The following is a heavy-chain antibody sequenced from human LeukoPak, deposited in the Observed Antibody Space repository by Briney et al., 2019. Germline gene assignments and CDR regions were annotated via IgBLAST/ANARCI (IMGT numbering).Heavy chain of an antibody. Sequence: GGSLRLSCAASGFTFSSYSMNWVRQAPGKGLEWVSSISSSSSYIYYADSVKGRFPISRDNAKNSLYLQMNSLRAEDTAVYYCARATDGYNAEGDYWGQGTLVTVSS. V-gene: IGHV3-21*01. D-gene: IGHD5-24*01. J-gene: IGHJ4*02. CDR1: GFTFSSYS. CDR3: ARATDGYNAEGDY. CDR2: ISSSSSYI.